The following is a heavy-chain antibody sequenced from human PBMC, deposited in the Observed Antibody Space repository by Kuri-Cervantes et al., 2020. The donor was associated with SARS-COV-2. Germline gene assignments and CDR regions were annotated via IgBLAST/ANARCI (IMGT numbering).Heavy chain of an antibody. CDR3: ARDRWELHDY. CDR1: GGSISSGSYY. V-gene: IGHV4-61*02. J-gene: IGHJ4*02. Sequence: SETLSLTCTVSGGSISSGSYYWSWIRQPAGKGLEWIGRVYTSGSTNYNPSLKSRGTISVDTSKNQFSLKLSSVTAADTAVYYCARDRWELHDYWGQGTLVTVSS. D-gene: IGHD1-26*01. CDR2: VYTSGST.